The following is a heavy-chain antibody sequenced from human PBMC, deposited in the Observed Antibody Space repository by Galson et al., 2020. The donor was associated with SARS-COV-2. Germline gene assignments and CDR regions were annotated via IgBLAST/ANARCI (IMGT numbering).Heavy chain of an antibody. Sequence: QLGESLKISCAASGFTFTNYAMHWVRQAPGKGLEWLTVISHDGKIQDYADSVKGRFTSSRDNSGNMVFLQIVSLRPDDTALYYCTRDVSGGASDIWGQVKMFTVAS. V-gene: IGHV3-30*04. CDR2: ISHDGKIQ. CDR3: TRDVSGGASDI. D-gene: IGHD1-26*01. J-gene: IGHJ3*02. CDR1: GFTFTNYA.